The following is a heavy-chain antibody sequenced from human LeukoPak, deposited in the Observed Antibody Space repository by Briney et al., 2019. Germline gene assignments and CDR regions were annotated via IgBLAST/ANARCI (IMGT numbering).Heavy chain of an antibody. CDR3: ASAELWGSSDP. V-gene: IGHV1-2*02. Sequence: RASAKVSCKASGYTFTGYYMHWVRQAPGQGLEWMGWINPNSGGTNYAQRFRERLTITRDRASASVYMDLSRLTSDDTAVYYCASAELWGSSDPWGQGTLVIVSS. J-gene: IGHJ5*02. CDR2: INPNSGGT. CDR1: GYTFTGYY. D-gene: IGHD3-16*01.